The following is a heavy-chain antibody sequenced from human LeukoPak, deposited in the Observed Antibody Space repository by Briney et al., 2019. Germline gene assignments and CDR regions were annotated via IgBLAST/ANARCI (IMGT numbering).Heavy chain of an antibody. V-gene: IGHV4-38-2*02. D-gene: IGHD3-10*01. CDR2: IYHNGNT. CDR3: AVNYGSGSFNWFDP. J-gene: IGHJ5*02. CDR1: GYSISSGYY. Sequence: SETLSLTCTVSGYSISSGYYWGWIRQPPRKGLEWIGSIYHNGNTYYNPSLKSRVTISVDTSKNEFSLKLSSVTAADTAVYYCAVNYGSGSFNWFDPWGQGTLVTVSS.